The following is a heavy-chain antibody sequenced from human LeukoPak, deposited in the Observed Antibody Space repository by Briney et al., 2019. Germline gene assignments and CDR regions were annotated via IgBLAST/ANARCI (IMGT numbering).Heavy chain of an antibody. Sequence: ASVKVSCKASGYTFISFGINWVRQAPGQGLEWMGWISAYNGNTNYARKLQGRVTMTTDTSTSTAYMELRSLRSDDTAVYYCARDFGQLVVDYWGQGTLVTVSS. D-gene: IGHD6-13*01. CDR3: ARDFGQLVVDY. V-gene: IGHV1-18*01. J-gene: IGHJ4*02. CDR2: ISAYNGNT. CDR1: GYTFISFG.